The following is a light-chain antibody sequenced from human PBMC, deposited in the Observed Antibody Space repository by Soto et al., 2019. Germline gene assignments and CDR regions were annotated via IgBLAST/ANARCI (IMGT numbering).Light chain of an antibody. CDR1: QSVSSN. CDR3: QQYNNWPPWT. CDR2: GAS. V-gene: IGKV3-15*01. Sequence: EIVMTQSPSTLSVSPGERATLSCMAGQSVSSNLALYQQKPGQAPRLLIYGASTRATGIPARFSGSGSGTEFTLTISSLQSEDFAVYYCQQYNNWPPWTFGQGTKVDIK. J-gene: IGKJ1*01.